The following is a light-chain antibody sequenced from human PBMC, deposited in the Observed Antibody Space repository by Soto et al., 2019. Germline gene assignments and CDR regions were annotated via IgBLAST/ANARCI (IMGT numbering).Light chain of an antibody. CDR2: KAS. V-gene: IGKV1-5*03. CDR3: QQYSYYST. J-gene: IGKJ1*01. CDR1: QSISSW. Sequence: DIQMTQSPSTLSASVGDRVTITCRASQSISSWLAWYQQKPGKAPKLLIYKASSLESGVPSRFSGSGSGTEFTLTISSLQPDDFATYYCQQYSYYSTFGQGTKVEIK.